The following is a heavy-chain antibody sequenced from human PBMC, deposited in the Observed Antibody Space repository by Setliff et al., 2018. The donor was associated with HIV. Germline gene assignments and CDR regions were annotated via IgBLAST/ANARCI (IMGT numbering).Heavy chain of an antibody. D-gene: IGHD6-19*01. Sequence: GASVQVSCKASGYTLSTYGISWVRQAPGQGLEWMGWISAHSGYAKSAQKFQGRVTMDTDTSTNTAYMELKSLRSDDTAVYYCARDPQDTRGWYIYYFDYWGQGTLVTVSS. CDR1: GYTLSTYG. V-gene: IGHV1-18*01. J-gene: IGHJ4*02. CDR3: ARDPQDTRGWYIYYFDY. CDR2: ISAHSGYA.